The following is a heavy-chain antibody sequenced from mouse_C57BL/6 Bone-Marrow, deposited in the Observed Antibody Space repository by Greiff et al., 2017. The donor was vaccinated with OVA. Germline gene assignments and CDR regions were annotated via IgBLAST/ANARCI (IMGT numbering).Heavy chain of an antibody. J-gene: IGHJ2*01. CDR2: LDPSDSYT. CDR1: GYTFTSYW. Sequence: QVQLQQPGAELVMPGASVKLSCKASGYTFTSYWMHWVKQRPGQGLEWIGELDPSDSYTNFNQKFKGKSTLTVDKSSSTSYMQLSSLTSEDSAVYYCARAVYDGYYNYWGRGTTLTVSS. CDR3: ARAVYDGYYNY. D-gene: IGHD2-3*01. V-gene: IGHV1-69*01.